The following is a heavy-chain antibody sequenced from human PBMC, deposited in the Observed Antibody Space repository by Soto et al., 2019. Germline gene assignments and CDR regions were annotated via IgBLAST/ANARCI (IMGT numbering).Heavy chain of an antibody. CDR1: GFAFSANG. CDR3: AKDLMVNDHYHQYGMDV. J-gene: IGHJ6*02. Sequence: QVELVESGGGVVQPGRSLRLSCAASGFAFSANGMHWVRQAPGKGLEWVALITNAGGETYYLDSVKGRFVISRDDSRHTLHLQMNSLRAEDTAVYYCAKDLMVNDHYHQYGMDVRGQGTTVSVSS. D-gene: IGHD3-10*01. V-gene: IGHV3-30*18. CDR2: ITNAGGET.